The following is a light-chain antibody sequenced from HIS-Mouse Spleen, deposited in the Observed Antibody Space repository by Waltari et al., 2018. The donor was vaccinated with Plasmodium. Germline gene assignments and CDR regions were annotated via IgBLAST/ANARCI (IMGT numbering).Light chain of an antibody. CDR2: EDS. V-gene: IGLV3-10*01. CDR3: YSTDSSGNHRV. J-gene: IGLJ3*02. CDR1: ALPKKY. Sequence: SYELTQPPSVLVSPGQTARITCSGDALPKKYAYWYQQKSGQAPVLVIYEDSKRPSGIHERVSGASSGTMATLTISGAQVEDEADYYCYSTDSSGNHRVFGGGTKLTVL.